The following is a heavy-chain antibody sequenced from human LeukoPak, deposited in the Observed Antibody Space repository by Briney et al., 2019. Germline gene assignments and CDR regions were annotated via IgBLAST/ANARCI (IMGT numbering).Heavy chain of an antibody. Sequence: NSGESLKISCKGSRDSFTNYWIGWVRQVPGKGLGWMGLIYPYDSDARYSPSFQGQVTISVDKSISTAYLQWTSLKASDTALYFCARGPDGAYYFDSWGQGTLVSVSS. CDR3: ARGPDGAYYFDS. CDR1: RDSFTNYW. CDR2: IYPYDSDA. V-gene: IGHV5-51*01. D-gene: IGHD1-14*01. J-gene: IGHJ4*02.